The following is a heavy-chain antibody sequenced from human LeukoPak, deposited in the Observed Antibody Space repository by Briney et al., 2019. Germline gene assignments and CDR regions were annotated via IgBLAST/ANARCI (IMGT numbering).Heavy chain of an antibody. Sequence: GGSLRLSCAASGFTFSSYAMSWVRQAPGKGLEWVSAISGSGGSTYYADSVKGRFTISRDNSKNTLYLQMNSLRAEDTAVYYCAKAGSGTLIWSSDAGEALDYWGQGTLVTVSS. CDR3: AKAGSGTLIWSSDAGEALDY. J-gene: IGHJ4*02. CDR1: GFTFSSYA. V-gene: IGHV3-23*01. D-gene: IGHD3-10*01. CDR2: ISGSGGST.